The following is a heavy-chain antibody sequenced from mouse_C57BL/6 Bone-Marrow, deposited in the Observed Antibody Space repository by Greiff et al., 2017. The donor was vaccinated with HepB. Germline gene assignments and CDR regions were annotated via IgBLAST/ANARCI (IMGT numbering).Heavy chain of an antibody. CDR3: AKKYYDYDGAWFAY. D-gene: IGHD2-4*01. Sequence: VQLKESGPGLVAPSQSLSITCTVSGFSLTSYGVDWVRQPPGKGLEWLGVIWGGGSTNYNSALMSRLSISKDNSKSQVFLKMNSLQTDDTAMYYCAKKYYDYDGAWFAYWGQGTLVTVSA. CDR1: GFSLTSYG. J-gene: IGHJ3*01. CDR2: IWGGGST. V-gene: IGHV2-9*01.